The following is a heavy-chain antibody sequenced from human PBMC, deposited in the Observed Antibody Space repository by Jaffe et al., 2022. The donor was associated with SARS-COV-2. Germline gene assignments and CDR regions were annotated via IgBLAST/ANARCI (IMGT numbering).Heavy chain of an antibody. J-gene: IGHJ6*03. D-gene: IGHD3-10*01. CDR3: ARGRTSTRSGSYYKLAYYYMDV. CDR2: MNPNSGNT. CDR1: GYTFTSYD. V-gene: IGHV1-8*01. Sequence: QVQLVQSGAEVKKPGASVKVSCKASGYTFTSYDINWVRQATGQGLEWMGWMNPNSGNTGYAQKFQGRVTMTRNTSISTAYMELSSLRSEDTAVYYCARGRTSTRSGSYYKLAYYYMDVWGKGTTVTVSS.